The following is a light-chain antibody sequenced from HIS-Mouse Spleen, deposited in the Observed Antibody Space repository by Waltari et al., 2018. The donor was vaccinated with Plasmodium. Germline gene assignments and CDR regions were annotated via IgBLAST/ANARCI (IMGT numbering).Light chain of an antibody. CDR1: SSDVGAYNH. V-gene: IGLV2-8*01. CDR2: EVS. CDR3: SSYAGSNNLV. Sequence: QSALTQPPSASGSPGQSVTISCTGTSSDVGAYNHVPWYQQHPGKAPKLMIYEVSKRPSGVPDRFSGSKSGNTASLTVSGLQAEDEADYYCSSYAGSNNLVFGGGTKLTVL. J-gene: IGLJ2*01.